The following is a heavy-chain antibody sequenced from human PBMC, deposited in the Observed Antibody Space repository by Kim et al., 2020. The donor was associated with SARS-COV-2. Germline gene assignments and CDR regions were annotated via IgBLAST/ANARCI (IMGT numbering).Heavy chain of an antibody. V-gene: IGHV3-48*02. Sequence: GGSLRLSCAASGFTFSSYSMNWVRQAPGKGLEWVSSIGPSGTGADYADSVRGRFTISRDNAHNSLYLQMTSLRDEDTALYYCAKDFNWPAGSWCQGTLVT. CDR2: IGPSGTGA. D-gene: IGHD1-20*01. CDR3: AKDFNWPAGS. CDR1: GFTFSSYS. J-gene: IGHJ5*02.